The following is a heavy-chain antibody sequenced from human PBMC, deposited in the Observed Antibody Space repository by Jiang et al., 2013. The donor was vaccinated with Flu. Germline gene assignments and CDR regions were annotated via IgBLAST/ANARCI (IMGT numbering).Heavy chain of an antibody. CDR1: GFTFSSYD. J-gene: IGHJ6*02. CDR2: IGTAGDT. D-gene: IGHD4-17*01. CDR3: ARVPGRYYYGDYMLGYYYGMDV. V-gene: IGHV3-13*01. Sequence: VQPGGSLRLSCAASGFTFSSYDMHWVRQATGKGLEWVSAIGTAGDTYYPGSVKGRFTISRENAKNSLYLQMNSLRAEDTAVYYCARVPGRYYYGDYMLGYYYGMDVWGQGTTVTVSS.